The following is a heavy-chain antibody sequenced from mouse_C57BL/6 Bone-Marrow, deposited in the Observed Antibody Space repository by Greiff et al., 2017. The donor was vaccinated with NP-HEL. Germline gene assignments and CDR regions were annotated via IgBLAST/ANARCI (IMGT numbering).Heavy chain of an antibody. CDR3: ARPQANWDPTGYFDV. V-gene: IGHV1-12*01. CDR1: GYTFTSYY. Sequence: LQQSGAELVRPGASVKMSCKASGYTFTSYYMHWVKQTPRQGLEWIGAIYPGNGDTSYNQKFKGKATLTVDKSSSTAYMQLSSLTSEDSAVYFCARPQANWDPTGYFDVGGTGTTVTVSS. D-gene: IGHD4-1*01. J-gene: IGHJ1*03. CDR2: IYPGNGDT.